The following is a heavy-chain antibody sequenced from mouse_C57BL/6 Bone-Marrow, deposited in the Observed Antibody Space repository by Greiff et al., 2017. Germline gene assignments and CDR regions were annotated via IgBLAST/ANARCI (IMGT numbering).Heavy chain of an antibody. CDR1: GFSLTSYG. V-gene: IGHV2-6*03. CDR3: ARLGSVSYAMDY. J-gene: IGHJ4*01. CDR2: IWSDGST. Sequence: VQLQQSGPGLVAPSQSLSITCTVSGFSLTSYGVHWVRQPPGKGLEWLVVIWSDGSTTYNSALKSRLSISNDNSKSPVFLKMNSLQTDDTAMYYCARLGSVSYAMDYWGQGTSVTVSS. D-gene: IGHD3-1*01.